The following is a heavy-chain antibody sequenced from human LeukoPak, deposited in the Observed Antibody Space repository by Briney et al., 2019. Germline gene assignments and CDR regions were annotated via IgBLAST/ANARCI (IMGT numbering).Heavy chain of an antibody. Sequence: SETLSLTCAVYGGSFSGYYWSWIRQPPGKGLEWIGEINHSGSTNHNPSLKSRVTISVDTSKNQFSLKLSSVTAADTAVYYCARVKTSQSHAFDIWGQGTMVTVSS. CDR3: ARVKTSQSHAFDI. CDR1: GGSFSGYY. CDR2: INHSGST. J-gene: IGHJ3*02. V-gene: IGHV4-34*01.